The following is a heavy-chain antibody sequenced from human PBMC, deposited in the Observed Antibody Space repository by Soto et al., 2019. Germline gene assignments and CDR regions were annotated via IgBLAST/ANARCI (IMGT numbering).Heavy chain of an antibody. D-gene: IGHD6-13*01. J-gene: IGHJ6*02. CDR3: ARESVSSWYSCLYSAICGMDV. CDR2: IIPIFGTA. CDR1: GGTFSSYA. Sequence: QVPLVQSGAEVKKPGSSVKVSCKASGGTFSSYAISWVRQAPGQGLEWMGGIIPIFGTANYAQKFQGRVTITADESTSTAYMELSSLRSEDTAVYYCARESVSSWYSCLYSAICGMDVWGQGTTVTVSS. V-gene: IGHV1-69*01.